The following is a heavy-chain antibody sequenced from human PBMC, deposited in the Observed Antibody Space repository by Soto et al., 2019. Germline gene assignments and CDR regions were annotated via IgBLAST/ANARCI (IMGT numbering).Heavy chain of an antibody. D-gene: IGHD3-22*01. CDR2: IYYSGST. Sequence: QVQLQESGPGLVKPSETLSLTCTVSGGSVSSGSYYWSWIRQPPGKGLEWIAYIYYSGSTNYNPSLQSRVTISIDTSKNQFSLKLSSVTAADTAIYYCARSNYYDSSGRYNGLDPWGQGTLVTVSS. V-gene: IGHV4-61*01. CDR3: ARSNYYDSSGRYNGLDP. CDR1: GGSVSSGSYY. J-gene: IGHJ5*02.